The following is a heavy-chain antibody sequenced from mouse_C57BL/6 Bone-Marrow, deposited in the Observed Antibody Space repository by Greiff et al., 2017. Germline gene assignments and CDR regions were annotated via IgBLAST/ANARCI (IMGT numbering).Heavy chain of an antibody. D-gene: IGHD4-1*01. CDR2: INPSSGYT. CDR3: ARTGSKGAMDD. Sequence: VQLVESGAELAKPGASVKLSCKASGYTFTSYWMHWVKQRPGQGLEWIGYINPSSGYTKYNQKFKDKATLTADKASSTAYMQLSSLTYEDSAVXFCARTGSKGAMDDWGQGTSGTVSS. CDR1: GYTFTSYW. J-gene: IGHJ4*01. V-gene: IGHV1-7*01.